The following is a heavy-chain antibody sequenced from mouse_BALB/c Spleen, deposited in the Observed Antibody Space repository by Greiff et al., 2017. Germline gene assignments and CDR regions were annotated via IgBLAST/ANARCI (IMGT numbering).Heavy chain of an antibody. CDR3: ARGDYGSTFYAMDY. J-gene: IGHJ4*01. Sequence: QVQLQQSGPGLVAPSQSLSITCTVSGFSLTSYGVHWVRQPPGKGLEWLGVIWAGGSTNYNSALMSRLSISKDNSKSQVFLKMNSLQTDDTAMYYCARGDYGSTFYAMDYWGQGTSVTVSS. CDR2: IWAGGST. V-gene: IGHV2-9*02. CDR1: GFSLTSYG. D-gene: IGHD1-1*01.